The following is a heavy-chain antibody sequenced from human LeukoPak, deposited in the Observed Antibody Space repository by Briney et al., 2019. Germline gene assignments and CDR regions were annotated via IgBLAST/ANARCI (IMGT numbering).Heavy chain of an antibody. Sequence: GGSLRLSCAASGFTFSSYGMHWVRQAPGKGLEWVTFIRSDGSNKYYADSVKGRFTISRDNSKNTLYLQMNSLRAEDTAVYYCAKDRVAGSFFDYWGQGTLVTVSS. CDR1: GFTFSSYG. CDR2: IRSDGSNK. J-gene: IGHJ4*02. V-gene: IGHV3-30*02. CDR3: AKDRVAGSFFDY. D-gene: IGHD6-19*01.